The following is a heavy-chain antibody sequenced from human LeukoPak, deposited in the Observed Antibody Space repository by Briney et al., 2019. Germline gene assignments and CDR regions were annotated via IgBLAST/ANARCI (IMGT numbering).Heavy chain of an antibody. V-gene: IGHV3-11*01. CDR1: GFTFGDYY. J-gene: IGHJ4*02. CDR2: ISSGGSTI. D-gene: IGHD4-17*01. CDR3: ARRRNYGTDY. Sequence: GGSLRLSCAPPGFTFGDYYMSWFRQAPGKGLECVSYISSGGSTIYYADSVKGRFTISRDNAKNSLYLQMDSLRAEDTAVYYCARRRNYGTDYWGQGTLVTVSS.